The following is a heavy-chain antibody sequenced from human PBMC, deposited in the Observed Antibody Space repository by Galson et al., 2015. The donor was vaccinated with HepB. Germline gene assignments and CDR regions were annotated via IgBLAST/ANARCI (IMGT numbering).Heavy chain of an antibody. J-gene: IGHJ6*01. CDR3: AAPLNNVVAAINLGGHRYGYDFGGEYYFMDV. CDR1: GGSFSVYT. D-gene: IGHD5-18*01. Sequence: SVKVSCKASGGSFSVYTVNWVRQAPGQGLEWMGGIIPMFGTANYAQRFRGRVTITTDESTKTVYMDLRSLRSEDTAVYYCAAPLNNVVAAINLGGHRYGYDFGGEYYFMDVWGQGTTVIVSS. V-gene: IGHV1-69*05. CDR2: IIPMFGTA.